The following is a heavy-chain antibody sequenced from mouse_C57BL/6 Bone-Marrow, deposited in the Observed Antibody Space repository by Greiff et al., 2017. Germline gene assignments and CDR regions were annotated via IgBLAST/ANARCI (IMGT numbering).Heavy chain of an antibody. CDR3: ARSVDYDPWFAY. CDR1: GYTFTSYW. CDR2: IDPSDSDT. D-gene: IGHD2-4*01. J-gene: IGHJ3*01. V-gene: IGHV1-69*01. Sequence: QVQLQQPGAELVMPGASVKLSCKASGYTFTSYWMHWVKQRPGQGLEWIGEIDPSDSDTNYNQKFKGKSTLTVDTSSSTAYMQLSSLTSENSAVYYCARSVDYDPWFAYWGQGNLVTVSA.